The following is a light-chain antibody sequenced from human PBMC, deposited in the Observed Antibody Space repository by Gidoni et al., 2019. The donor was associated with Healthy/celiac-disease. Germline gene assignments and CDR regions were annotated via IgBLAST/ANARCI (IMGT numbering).Light chain of an antibody. CDR1: QSVSSSY. Sequence: EIVLTQSPGTLSLSPGESATLSCRARQSVSSSYLAWYQQKPGQAPRLLIYGASSRATGNPGRFSGSGSGTGFTLTISRLGPEGFAVYYCQQYGISPPVTFGQGTQLEIK. J-gene: IGKJ5*01. V-gene: IGKV3-20*01. CDR3: QQYGISPPVT. CDR2: GAS.